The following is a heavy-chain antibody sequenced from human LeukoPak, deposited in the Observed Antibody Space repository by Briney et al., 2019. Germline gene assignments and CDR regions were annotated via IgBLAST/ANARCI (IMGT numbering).Heavy chain of an antibody. V-gene: IGHV5-51*01. J-gene: IGHJ3*02. Sequence: GESLKISCKDSGYSFTNYWIGWVRQMPGKGLEWMGIIYPGDSDTRYSPSFQGQVTISADESISTAYLQWSSLKASDTAIYYCARQLLGATLVDAFDIWGQGTMVTVSS. CDR3: ARQLLGATLVDAFDI. CDR1: GYSFTNYW. D-gene: IGHD1-26*01. CDR2: IYPGDSDT.